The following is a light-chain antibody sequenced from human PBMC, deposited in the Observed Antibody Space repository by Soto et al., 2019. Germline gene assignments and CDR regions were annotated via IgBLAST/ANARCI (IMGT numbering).Light chain of an antibody. V-gene: IGLV2-23*02. CDR1: SSDVGSYNL. CDR2: EVS. J-gene: IGLJ3*02. CDR3: CSYAGSSTWV. Sequence: QSALTQPASVSGSPGQSITISCTGTSSDVGSYNLVSWYQQHPGKAPKLMIYEVSKRPSGVSNRFSGSKSGNTASLTISGRQAEDEADDYCCSYAGSSTWVFGGGTKLTVL.